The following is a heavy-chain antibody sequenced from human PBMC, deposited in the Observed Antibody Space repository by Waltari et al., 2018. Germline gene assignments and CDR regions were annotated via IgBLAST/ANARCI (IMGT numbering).Heavy chain of an antibody. CDR2: ISSSSSYV. D-gene: IGHD1-26*01. V-gene: IGHV3-21*01. J-gene: IGHJ4*02. CDR3: ARDIGKNDY. CDR1: GFTFSSYS. Sequence: EVQLVESGGGLVKPGGSLRLSCAASGFTFSSYSMNWVRQAPGKGLEWVSSISSSSSYVYYADSVKGRLTISRDNAKNSLYLQMNSLRAEDTAVYYCARDIGKNDYWGQGTLVTVSS.